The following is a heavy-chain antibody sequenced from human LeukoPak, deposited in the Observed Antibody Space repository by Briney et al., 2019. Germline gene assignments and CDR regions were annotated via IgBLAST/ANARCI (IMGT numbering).Heavy chain of an antibody. CDR1: GGSISSYY. J-gene: IGHJ5*02. CDR2: IYYSGST. CDR3: VRDGGAYGSGSYYPYNWFDP. V-gene: IGHV4-59*01. Sequence: SETLSLTCTVSGGSISSYYRSWIRQPPGKGLEGIGYIYYSGSTNYNPSLKSRVTISVDTSKNQFSLKLSSVTAADTAVYYCVRDGGAYGSGSYYPYNWFDPWGQGTLVTVSS. D-gene: IGHD3-10*01.